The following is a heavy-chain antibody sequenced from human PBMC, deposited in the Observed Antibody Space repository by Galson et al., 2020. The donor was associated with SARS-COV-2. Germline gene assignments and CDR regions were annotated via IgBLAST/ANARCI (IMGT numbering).Heavy chain of an antibody. CDR2: ITSTSSFI. CDR1: EFTFSAYS. V-gene: IGHV3-21*01. J-gene: IGHJ6*03. D-gene: IGHD2-15*01. CDR3: ARAGTGGYYYYMDV. Sequence: GGYLRLSCSASEFTFSAYSMNWVRQAPGKGLEWVSSITSTSSFIFYADSVKGRFTISRDNAKNSLYLQMNSLRAEDTAVYYCARAGTGGYYYYMDVWGKGTPVTVSS.